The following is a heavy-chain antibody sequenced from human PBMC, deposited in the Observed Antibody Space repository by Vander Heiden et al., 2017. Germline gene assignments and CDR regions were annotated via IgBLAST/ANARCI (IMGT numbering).Heavy chain of an antibody. Sequence: EVQLVESGGGLVKPGGSLRLSCAASGFTFSRDSLNWVRQAPGKGLEWVSSISSSSSYIYYADSVKGRFTISRDNAKNSLYLQMNSLRAEDTAVYYCARDEGITILGGPPDAFDIWGQGTMVTVSS. CDR3: ARDEGITILGGPPDAFDI. V-gene: IGHV3-21*01. CDR2: ISSSSSYI. CDR1: GFTFSRDS. J-gene: IGHJ3*02. D-gene: IGHD3-3*01.